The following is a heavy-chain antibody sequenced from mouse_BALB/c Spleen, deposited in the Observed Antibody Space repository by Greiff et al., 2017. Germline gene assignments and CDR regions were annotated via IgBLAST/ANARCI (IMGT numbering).Heavy chain of an antibody. V-gene: IGHV10-1*02. J-gene: IGHJ1*01. CDR2: IRSKSNNYAT. CDR3: ARDSQLGWYFDV. CDR1: GFTFNTYA. D-gene: IGHD4-1*02. Sequence: EVNLVESGGGLVQPKGSLKLSCAASGFTFNTYAMNWVRQAPGKGLEWVARIRSKSNNYATYYADSVKDRFTISRDDSQSMLYLQMNNLKTEDTAMYYCARDSQLGWYFDVWGAGTTVTVSS.